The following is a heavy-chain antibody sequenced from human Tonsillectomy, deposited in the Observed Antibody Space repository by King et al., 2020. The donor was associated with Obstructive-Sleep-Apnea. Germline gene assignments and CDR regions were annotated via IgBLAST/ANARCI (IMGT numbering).Heavy chain of an antibody. CDR1: GGSINSYY. CDR3: ARDGSVGWFDS. V-gene: IGHV4-4*07. J-gene: IGHJ5*01. D-gene: IGHD2-15*01. Sequence: QLQESGPGLVKTSETLSLTCTVSGGSINSYYWSWIRQPAGKGLEWIGRIYTSGRTNYNPSLKSRVTLSVDTSKNQFSLKLSSVTAADTAVYYCARDGSVGWFDSWGQGTLVTVSS. CDR2: IYTSGRT.